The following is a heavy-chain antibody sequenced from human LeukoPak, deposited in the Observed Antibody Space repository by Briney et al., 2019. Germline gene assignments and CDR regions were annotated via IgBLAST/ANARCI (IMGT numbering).Heavy chain of an antibody. Sequence: GASLRLSCAASGFTFSSYAMSWVRQAPGKGLEWVSAISGSGGSTYYADSVKGRFTISRDNSKNTLYLQMNSLRAEDTAVYYCAKDPGYYYDSSGYFDHWGQGTLVTVSS. CDR1: GFTFSSYA. J-gene: IGHJ4*02. V-gene: IGHV3-23*01. D-gene: IGHD3-22*01. CDR3: AKDPGYYYDSSGYFDH. CDR2: ISGSGGST.